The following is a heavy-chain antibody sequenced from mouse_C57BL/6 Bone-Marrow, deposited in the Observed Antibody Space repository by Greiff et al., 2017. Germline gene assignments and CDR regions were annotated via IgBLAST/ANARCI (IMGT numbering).Heavy chain of an antibody. D-gene: IGHD1-1*02. J-gene: IGHJ4*01. V-gene: IGHV5-16*01. CDR2: INYDGSST. CDR3: ARDGWKMDY. Sequence: EVQLQESEGGLVQPGSSMKLSCTASGFTFSDYYMAWVRQVPEKGLEWVANINYDGSSTYYLDSLKSRFIISRDNAKNILYLQMSSLKSEDTATYYCARDGWKMDYWGQGTSVTVSS. CDR1: GFTFSDYY.